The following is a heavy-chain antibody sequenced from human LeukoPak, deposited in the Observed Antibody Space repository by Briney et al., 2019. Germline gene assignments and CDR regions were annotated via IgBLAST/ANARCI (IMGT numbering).Heavy chain of an antibody. CDR3: ASGYSSSWYNRGFDY. CDR2: INHSGST. D-gene: IGHD6-13*01. V-gene: IGHV4-34*01. Sequence: SETLSLTCAVYGGSFSGYYWSWLRQPPGKGLEWIGEINHSGSTNYNPSLKSRVTISVDTSKNQFSLKLSSVTTADTAVYYCASGYSSSWYNRGFDYWGQGTLVTVSS. CDR1: GGSFSGYY. J-gene: IGHJ4*02.